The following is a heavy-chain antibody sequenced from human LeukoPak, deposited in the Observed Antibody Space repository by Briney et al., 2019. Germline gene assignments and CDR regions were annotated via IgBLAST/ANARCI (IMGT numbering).Heavy chain of an antibody. Sequence: ASVKVSCKASGYTFNDYFMHWVRQATGQGLEWMGWMNPNSGNTGYAQKLQGRVTMTRNTSISTAYMELSSLRSEDTAVYYCARRRGYSSYFDYWGQGTLVTVSS. J-gene: IGHJ4*02. CDR3: ARRRGYSSYFDY. V-gene: IGHV1-8*02. CDR1: GYTFNDYF. D-gene: IGHD5-18*01. CDR2: MNPNSGNT.